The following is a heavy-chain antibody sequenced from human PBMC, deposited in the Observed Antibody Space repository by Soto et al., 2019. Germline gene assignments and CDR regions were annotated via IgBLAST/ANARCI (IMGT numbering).Heavy chain of an antibody. J-gene: IGHJ5*01. CDR3: ARGRYCLTGRCFPNWFDS. CDR2: IYKSATT. D-gene: IGHD2-15*01. V-gene: IGHV4-30-4*01. CDR1: GDSISTVDYF. Sequence: SETLSLTYSVSGDSISTVDYFWAWIRQPPGQALEYIGYIYKSATTYYNPSFESRVAISLDTSKSQFSLNVTSVTAADTAVYFCARGRYCLTGRCFPNWFDSWGQGTLVTVSS.